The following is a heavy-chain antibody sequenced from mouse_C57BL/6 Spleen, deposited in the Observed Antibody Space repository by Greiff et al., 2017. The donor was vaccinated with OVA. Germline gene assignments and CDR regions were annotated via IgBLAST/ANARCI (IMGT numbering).Heavy chain of an antibody. D-gene: IGHD1-1*01. CDR1: GYTFTSYW. CDR2: IDPSDSYT. Sequence: QVQLQQPGAELVKPGASVKLSCKASGYTFTSYWMQWVKQRPGQGLEWIGEIDPSDSYTNYNQKFKGKATLTVDTSSSTAYMQLSSLTSEDSAVYYCATPFITTGRFAYWGQGTLVTVSA. CDR3: ATPFITTGRFAY. V-gene: IGHV1-50*01. J-gene: IGHJ3*01.